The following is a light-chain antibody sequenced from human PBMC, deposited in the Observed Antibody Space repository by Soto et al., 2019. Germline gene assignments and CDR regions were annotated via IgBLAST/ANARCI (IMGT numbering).Light chain of an antibody. CDR3: CSYAGSTTIVV. V-gene: IGLV2-23*02. CDR1: SIDVGNYNL. Sequence: QSVLTQPASVSGSPGQSITISCSGTSIDVGNYNLVSWYQQHPGKAPKVMIYEVTKRPSGVSNRFSGSKSGNTASLTISGLQAEDEADYYCCSYAGSTTIVVFGGGTKLTVL. J-gene: IGLJ2*01. CDR2: EVT.